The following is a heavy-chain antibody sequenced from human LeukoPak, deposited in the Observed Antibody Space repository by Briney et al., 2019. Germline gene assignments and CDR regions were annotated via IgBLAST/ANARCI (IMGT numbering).Heavy chain of an antibody. D-gene: IGHD2-15*01. CDR1: GFAFSDFW. V-gene: IGHV3-7*01. J-gene: IGHJ4*02. CDR2: IRHDGNAK. CDR3: ATSHDSAGND. Sequence: PGGSLRLSCAASGFAFSDFWMSWVRQAPGKELEWVANIRHDGNAKNYVPSVRGRFTISRDNAKNSLYLQMNSLTVEDTAVYYCATSHDSAGNDWGQGTLVTVSS.